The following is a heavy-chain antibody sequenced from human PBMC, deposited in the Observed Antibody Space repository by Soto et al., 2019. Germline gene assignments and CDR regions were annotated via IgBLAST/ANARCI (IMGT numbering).Heavy chain of an antibody. D-gene: IGHD3-3*01. J-gene: IGHJ3*01. Sequence: GALVKVSCKASVFTSSGISWVRQAPGQRLEWMGWITTHKGNTIYAQKFQGRVIMTMDTSTTTVYMELRSLRPDDTAVYLCAREGILGLFDAYDLWGQGTMVTVSS. V-gene: IGHV1-18*04. CDR2: ITTHKGNT. CDR3: AREGILGLFDAYDL. CDR1: VFTSSG.